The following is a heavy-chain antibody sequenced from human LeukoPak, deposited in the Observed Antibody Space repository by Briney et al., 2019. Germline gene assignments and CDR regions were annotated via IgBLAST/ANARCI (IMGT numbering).Heavy chain of an antibody. CDR2: INPNSGGT. CDR1: GYTFTGYY. D-gene: IGHD3-3*01. J-gene: IGHJ4*02. Sequence: ASVTVSFKTSGYTFTGYYMHWVRQAPGQGLEWMGWINPNSGGTNYAQKLQGGVTMTTDTSTSTAYMKLRSLRSDDTAVYYCARVAYYDFWSGYWGYFDYWGQGTLVTVSS. CDR3: ARVAYYDFWSGYWGYFDY. V-gene: IGHV1-2*02.